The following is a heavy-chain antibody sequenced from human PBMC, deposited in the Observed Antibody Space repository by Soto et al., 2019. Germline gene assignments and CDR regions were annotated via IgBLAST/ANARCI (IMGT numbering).Heavy chain of an antibody. Sequence: EVQLVQSGAEVKKPGESLKISCKGSGYSFTSYWIGWVRQMPGKGLEWMGIIYPGDSDTRYSPSFQGQVTISADKSISTAYLQWSSLKASDTAMYYCASQLSSSGWSYYYYGMDVWGQGTTVTVPS. D-gene: IGHD6-19*01. J-gene: IGHJ6*02. CDR1: GYSFTSYW. CDR3: ASQLSSSGWSYYYYGMDV. CDR2: IYPGDSDT. V-gene: IGHV5-51*01.